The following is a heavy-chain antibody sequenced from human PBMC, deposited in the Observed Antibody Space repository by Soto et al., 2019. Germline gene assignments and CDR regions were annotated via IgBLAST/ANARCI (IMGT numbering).Heavy chain of an antibody. CDR3: AKGKGTGVTRVGAFDI. Sequence: EVQLLESGGGLVQPGGSLRLSCAASGFTFSKYAMSWVRQAPGKGLDWVSGISDSGVTPYSADSVKGRFTISRDNSKNTLYLQMNSLRAEDTAVYYCAKGKGTGVTRVGAFDIWGQGIMVTVSS. J-gene: IGHJ3*02. CDR2: ISDSGVTP. V-gene: IGHV3-23*01. D-gene: IGHD2-8*02. CDR1: GFTFSKYA.